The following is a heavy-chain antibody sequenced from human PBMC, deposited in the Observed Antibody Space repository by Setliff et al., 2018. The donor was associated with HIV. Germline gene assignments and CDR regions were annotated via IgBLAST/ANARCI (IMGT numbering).Heavy chain of an antibody. V-gene: IGHV4-39*07. Sequence: SSETLSLTCSVSGGSIDNNKYYWTWIRQPPGKGLEWTGSIYHTGRTYYNRSLESRLTISIDTSKNTLYLQMTRLSAEDTAVYYCARDLDPYFAMAVWGQGTTVTVSS. CDR1: GGSIDNNKYY. CDR3: ARDLDPYFAMAV. CDR2: IYHTGRT. J-gene: IGHJ6*02.